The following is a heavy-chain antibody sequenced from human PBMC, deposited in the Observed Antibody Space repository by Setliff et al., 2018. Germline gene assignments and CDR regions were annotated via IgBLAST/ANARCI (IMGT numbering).Heavy chain of an antibody. CDR1: GASITTSNSY. D-gene: IGHD5-12*01. CDR3: ARGREGGYDFGQFDY. CDR2: VYTSGST. Sequence: SETLSLTCTVSGASITTSNSYWGWIRQPPGKGLEWIGYVYTSGSTNYNPSLKSRVTISLDRSKKQFSLKLSSVTAADTALYYCARGREGGYDFGQFDYWGQGTLVTVSS. J-gene: IGHJ4*02. V-gene: IGHV4-61*05.